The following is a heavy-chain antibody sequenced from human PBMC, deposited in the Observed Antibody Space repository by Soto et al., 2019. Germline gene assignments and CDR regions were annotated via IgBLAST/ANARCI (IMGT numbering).Heavy chain of an antibody. CDR2: IIPIFGTA. D-gene: IGHD2-15*01. Sequence: QVQLVQSGAEVKKPGSSVKVSCKASGGTFSSYAISWVRQAPGQGLEWMGGIIPIFGTANYAQKFQGRVTSNADESTSTAYRELSSLRAEDTAVYYCASGNGGKTRGSCDYWGQGPLVTVSS. CDR1: GGTFSSYA. J-gene: IGHJ4*02. CDR3: ASGNGGKTRGSCDY. V-gene: IGHV1-69*01.